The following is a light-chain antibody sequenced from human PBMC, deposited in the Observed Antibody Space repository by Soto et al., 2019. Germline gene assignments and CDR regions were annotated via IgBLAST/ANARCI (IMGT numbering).Light chain of an antibody. CDR3: QQSYSKPWT. J-gene: IGKJ1*01. CDR2: AAS. V-gene: IGKV1-39*01. CDR1: QVISTS. Sequence: GESVTITCRASQVISTSLAWYQVKPGKAPKLLIYAASTLESGVPSRITGSGSGTDFTLTISSLQTEDFAIYYCQQSYSKPWTFGQGTKVDIK.